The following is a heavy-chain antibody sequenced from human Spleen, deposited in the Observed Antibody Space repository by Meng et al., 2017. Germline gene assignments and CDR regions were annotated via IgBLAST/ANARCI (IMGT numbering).Heavy chain of an antibody. CDR3: AKYSYGLGDYLDY. Sequence: GASLKFSCAASGFSVSHNYMSWVRRAPGKGLEWVSVIYSGGNTYYADSVKGRFAISRHNSKNTLYLQMNSLRAEDTALYYCAKYSYGLGDYLDYWGQGALVTVSS. D-gene: IGHD3-10*01. J-gene: IGHJ4*02. CDR2: IYSGGNT. CDR1: GFSVSHNY. V-gene: IGHV3-53*01.